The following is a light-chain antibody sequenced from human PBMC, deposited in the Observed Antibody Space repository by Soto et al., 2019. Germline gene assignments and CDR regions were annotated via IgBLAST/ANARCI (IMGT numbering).Light chain of an antibody. CDR1: QSVSNNY. CDR3: QQYGSSGT. V-gene: IGKV3-20*01. Sequence: EIVSRQSTGTLSLCAGERAALSCRASQSVSNNYLAWYQQKPGQPPRLLIYGASNRATGLQDRFSGSGSGTGFSLTISRLEPEDLAVYYCQQYGSSGTFVQGTKVGIK. CDR2: GAS. J-gene: IGKJ1*01.